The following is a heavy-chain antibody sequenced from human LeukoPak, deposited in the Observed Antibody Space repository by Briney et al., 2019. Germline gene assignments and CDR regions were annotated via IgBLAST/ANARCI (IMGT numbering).Heavy chain of an antibody. Sequence: GGSLRLSCTASGFTFGDYAMSWVRQAPGKGLEWVGFIRSKAYGGTTEYAASVKGRFTISRDDSKSIAYLQMNSLKTEDTAVYYCTRGIRCYYDSSGYYWGQGTLVTVSS. D-gene: IGHD3-22*01. CDR1: GFTFGDYA. J-gene: IGHJ4*02. CDR3: TRGIRCYYDSSGYY. V-gene: IGHV3-49*04. CDR2: IRSKAYGGTT.